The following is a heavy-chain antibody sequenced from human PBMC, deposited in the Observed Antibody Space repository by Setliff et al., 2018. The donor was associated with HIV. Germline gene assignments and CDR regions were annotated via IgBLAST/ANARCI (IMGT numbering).Heavy chain of an antibody. CDR1: RDSMNRHY. CDR2: ISSSGRT. Sequence: ETLSLTCTVSRDSMNRHYWTWIRQPPGKGLEWIGYISSSGRTDYNSSLKNRVTMSVDTSNNLFSLIMTSVTAADTAVYYCARAGDYYDSRNYLTRGPTAFDIWGQGTMVTVSS. D-gene: IGHD3-22*01. CDR3: ARAGDYYDSRNYLTRGPTAFDI. J-gene: IGHJ3*02. V-gene: IGHV4-59*11.